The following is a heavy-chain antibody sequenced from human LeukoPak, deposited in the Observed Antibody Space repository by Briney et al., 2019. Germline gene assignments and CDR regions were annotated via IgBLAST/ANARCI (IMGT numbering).Heavy chain of an antibody. CDR3: ARQQSDTSLFDP. Sequence: SETLSLTCIVSGDSISSTSYYWAWIRQPPGKGREWIGMIFYSGSAYYTPSLRGRVTLSVDTSRNQFSLNLISVTAADTGVYFCARQQSDTSLFDPWGQGTLVTVSS. CDR2: IFYSGSA. J-gene: IGHJ5*02. V-gene: IGHV4-39*01. CDR1: GDSISSTSYY. D-gene: IGHD2-21*02.